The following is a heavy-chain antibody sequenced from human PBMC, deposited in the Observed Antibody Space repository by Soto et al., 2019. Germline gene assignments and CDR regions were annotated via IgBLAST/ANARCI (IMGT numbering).Heavy chain of an antibody. CDR2: NSGSGGST. CDR1: GFTFSSYA. Sequence: PGGSLRLSCAASGFTFSSYAMSWVRQAPGKGLEWDSANSGSGGSTYYADSVKGQITISRDNSKSTLYLQMNSLSAEDAAVYYCAKPPDYIWNDYWGKGTLVTVSS. D-gene: IGHD1-20*01. J-gene: IGHJ4*02. V-gene: IGHV3-23*01. CDR3: AKPPDYIWNDY.